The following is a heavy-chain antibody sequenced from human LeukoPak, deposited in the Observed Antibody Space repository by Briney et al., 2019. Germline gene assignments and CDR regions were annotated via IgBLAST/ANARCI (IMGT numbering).Heavy chain of an antibody. CDR2: INPSGGST. V-gene: IGHV1-46*01. CDR3: ATEVSTMAGEQLQVFDY. Sequence: ASVKVSCRASGYTFTSYYMHWVRQAPGQGLEWMGIINPSGGSTSYAQKFQGRVTMTRDTSTSTVYMELSSLRSEDTAVYYCATEVSTMAGEQLQVFDYWGLGTLVAVSS. D-gene: IGHD1/OR15-1a*01. J-gene: IGHJ4*02. CDR1: GYTFTSYY.